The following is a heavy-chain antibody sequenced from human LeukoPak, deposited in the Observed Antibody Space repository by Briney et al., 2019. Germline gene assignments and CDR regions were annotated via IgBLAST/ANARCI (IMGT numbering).Heavy chain of an antibody. CDR2: IIPIFGTA. CDR3: ARSRERRGYYYYMDV. CDR1: GGTFSSYA. D-gene: IGHD1-26*01. Sequence: SVKVSCKASGGTFSSYAISWVRQAPGQGLEWMGGIIPIFGTANYAQKFQGRVTITADESTSTAYMELSSLRSEDTAVYYCARSRERRGYYYYMDVWGKGTTVTVSS. V-gene: IGHV1-69*13. J-gene: IGHJ6*03.